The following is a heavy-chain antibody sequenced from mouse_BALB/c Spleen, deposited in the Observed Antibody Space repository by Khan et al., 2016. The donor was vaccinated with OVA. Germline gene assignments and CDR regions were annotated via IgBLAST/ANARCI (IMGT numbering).Heavy chain of an antibody. V-gene: IGHV1-54*01. Sequence: QVQLKESGAELVRPGTSVKVSCKASGYAFSNYLIEWLKQRPGQGLEWIGVINPGSGGTTYNEKFKDKATLTADTSSSTAYLQLSSLTSDDSAVYFCSRSGYGFGAYWGPGTLVTVSA. J-gene: IGHJ3*01. CDR2: INPGSGGT. CDR1: GYAFSNYL. CDR3: SRSGYGFGAY. D-gene: IGHD3-2*02.